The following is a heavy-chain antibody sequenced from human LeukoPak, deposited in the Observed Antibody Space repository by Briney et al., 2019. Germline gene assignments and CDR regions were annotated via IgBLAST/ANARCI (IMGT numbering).Heavy chain of an antibody. J-gene: IGHJ4*02. CDR2: ISTSSSYI. Sequence: GGSLRLSCAASGFTFSSYSMNWVRQAPGKGPEWVSSISTSSSYIYYADSLKGRFTISRDNAKNSLYLQLNSLRAEDTAVYYCAKKGLTVTTYYFDYWGQGTLVTVSS. V-gene: IGHV3-21*04. D-gene: IGHD4-17*01. CDR1: GFTFSSYS. CDR3: AKKGLTVTTYYFDY.